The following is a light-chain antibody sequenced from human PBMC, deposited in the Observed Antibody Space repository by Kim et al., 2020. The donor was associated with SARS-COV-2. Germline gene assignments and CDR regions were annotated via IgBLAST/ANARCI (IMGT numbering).Light chain of an antibody. CDR2: QAS. V-gene: IGLV3-1*01. CDR3: QAWDSSTEV. Sequence: SVSPGQQASIPCSGDKLGDKYACWYQQKPGQSPVLVIYQASKRPSGIPERFSGSNSGNTATLTISGTQAMDEADYYCQAWDSSTEVFGTGTKVTVL. J-gene: IGLJ1*01. CDR1: KLGDKY.